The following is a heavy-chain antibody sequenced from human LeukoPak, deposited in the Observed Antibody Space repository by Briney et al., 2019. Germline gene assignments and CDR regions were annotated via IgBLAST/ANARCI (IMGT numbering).Heavy chain of an antibody. V-gene: IGHV3-9*01. CDR3: AKQGSSAYYYYYMDV. CDR1: GFTFDDYA. J-gene: IGHJ6*03. CDR2: ISWNSGSI. Sequence: PGGSLRLSCAASGFTFDDYAMHWVRQAPGKGLEWVSGISWNSGSIGYADSVKGRFTISRDNAKNSLYLQMNSLRAEDTALYYCAKQGSSAYYYYYMDVWGKGTTVTVSS. D-gene: IGHD6-6*01.